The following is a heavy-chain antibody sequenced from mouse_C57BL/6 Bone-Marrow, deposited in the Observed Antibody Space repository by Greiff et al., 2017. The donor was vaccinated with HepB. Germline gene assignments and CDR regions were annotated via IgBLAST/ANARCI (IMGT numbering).Heavy chain of an antibody. CDR3: TTYGYYYAMDY. D-gene: IGHD2-2*01. J-gene: IGHJ4*01. CDR2: IDPENGDT. CDR1: GFNIKDDY. Sequence: EVQLQESGAEFVRPGASVKLSCTASGFNIKDDYMHWVKQRPEQGLEWIGWIDPENGDTEYASKFQGKATITADTSSNTAYLQLSSLTSEDTAVYYCTTYGYYYAMDYWGQGTSVTVSS. V-gene: IGHV14-4*01.